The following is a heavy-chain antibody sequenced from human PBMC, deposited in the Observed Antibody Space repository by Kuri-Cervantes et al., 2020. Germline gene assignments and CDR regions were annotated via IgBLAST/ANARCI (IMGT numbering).Heavy chain of an antibody. Sequence: LSLTCAASGFTFSSYWMHWVRQAPGKGLVWVSRINSDGSSTSYADSVKGRFTISRDNAKNTLYPQMNSLRAEDTAVYYCARSSGYYPDAFDIWGQGTMVTVSS. CDR3: ARSSGYYPDAFDI. D-gene: IGHD3-22*01. CDR1: GFTFSSYW. V-gene: IGHV3-74*01. CDR2: INSDGSST. J-gene: IGHJ3*02.